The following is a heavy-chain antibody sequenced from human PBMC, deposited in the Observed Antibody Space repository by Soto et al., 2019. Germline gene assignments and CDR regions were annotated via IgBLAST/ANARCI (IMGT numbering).Heavy chain of an antibody. J-gene: IGHJ6*03. Sequence: ASVKVSCKASGYTFTSYDINWVRQATGQGLEWMGWMNPNSGNTGYAQKFQGRVTMTRNTSISTAYMELCSLRSEDTAVYYCARADGFYWPYYYYYMDVWGKGTTVTVSS. CDR3: ARADGFYWPYYYYYMDV. CDR1: GYTFTSYD. V-gene: IGHV1-8*01. D-gene: IGHD3-3*01. CDR2: MNPNSGNT.